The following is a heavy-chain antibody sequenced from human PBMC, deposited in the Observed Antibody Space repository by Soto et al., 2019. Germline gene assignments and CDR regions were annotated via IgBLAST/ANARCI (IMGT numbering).Heavy chain of an antibody. V-gene: IGHV4-39*01. J-gene: IGHJ6*03. CDR1: GGSISSSSYY. D-gene: IGHD3-10*01. Sequence: ASETLSLTCTVSGGSISSSSYYWGWIRQPPGKGLEWIGSIYYSGSTYYNPSLKSRVTISVDTSKNQFSLKLSSVTAADTAVYYCARRQMNPGELWFGELFYYYYMDVWGQGTTVTVSS. CDR2: IYYSGST. CDR3: ARRQMNPGELWFGELFYYYYMDV.